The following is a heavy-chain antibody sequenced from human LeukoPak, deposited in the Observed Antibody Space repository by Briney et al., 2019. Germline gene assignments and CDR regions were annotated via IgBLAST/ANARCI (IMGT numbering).Heavy chain of an antibody. J-gene: IGHJ4*02. CDR1: GFTFSSYA. Sequence: PGGSLRLSCAASGFTFSSYAMNWVRQAPGKGLEWVSTISGSGGSTYYADSVKGRITISRDNSKNTLYLQMNSLRAEDTAVYYCAKGSNYYYGSGRLSPDYWGQGTLVTVSS. CDR3: AKGSNYYYGSGRLSPDY. V-gene: IGHV3-23*01. D-gene: IGHD3-10*01. CDR2: ISGSGGST.